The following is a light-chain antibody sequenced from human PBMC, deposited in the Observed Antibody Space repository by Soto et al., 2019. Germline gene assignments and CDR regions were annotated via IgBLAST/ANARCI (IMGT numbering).Light chain of an antibody. CDR2: DVS. J-gene: IGLJ3*02. V-gene: IGLV2-14*03. CDR3: SSYTSKDTLV. CDR1: SSDVGGYDH. Sequence: QPVLTQPASVSGSPGQSITISCTGTSSDVGGYDHVSWYQQHPGKAPKLIIYDVSIRPSGVSNRFSGSKSGNTASLAVSGLQAEDEADYYCSSYTSKDTLVFGGGTQLTVL.